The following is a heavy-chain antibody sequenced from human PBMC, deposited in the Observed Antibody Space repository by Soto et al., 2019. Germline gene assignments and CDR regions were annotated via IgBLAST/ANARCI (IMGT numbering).Heavy chain of an antibody. V-gene: IGHV6-1*01. Sequence: QVQLQQSGPGLVKPSQTLSLTCAISGDSVSSDSATWSWFRQSPSRGLEWLGRTYYRSKWYNDYALSVXXRXTXXPDTSKTQFSLQLNSVTPEDTAVYYCARGDHWFDPWGQGTLVTVSS. CDR1: GDSVSSDSAT. CDR3: ARGDHWFDP. CDR2: TYYRSKWYN. J-gene: IGHJ5*02.